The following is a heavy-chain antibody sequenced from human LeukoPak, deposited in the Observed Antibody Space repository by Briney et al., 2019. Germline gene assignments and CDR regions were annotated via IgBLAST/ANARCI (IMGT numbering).Heavy chain of an antibody. CDR2: IPHTGTT. CDR3: ARHEEWELPQLGFFQH. J-gene: IGHJ1*01. CDR1: GGSILTYS. D-gene: IGHD1-26*01. V-gene: IGHV4-59*08. Sequence: PSETLSLTCIVSGGSILTYSWNWIRQSPGKGLEWIGYIPHTGTTSYRSSLKSRVTISVDTSKNQFSLKLSSVTAADTAVYYCARHEEWELPQLGFFQHWGQGTLVTVSS.